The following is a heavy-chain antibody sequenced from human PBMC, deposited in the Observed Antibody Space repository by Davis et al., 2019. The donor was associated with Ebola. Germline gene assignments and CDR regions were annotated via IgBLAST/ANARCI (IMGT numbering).Heavy chain of an antibody. CDR1: GFAFNRYA. CDR2: ISSGGSFT. Sequence: GESLKISCAGSGFAFNRYAMTWIRQSPGKGLEWVASISSGGSFTNYADSVKDRFTISRDNAKNSLYLQMSSLRAEDTAVYYCARGLQTRWRVGWGMDVWGQGTTVTVSS. D-gene: IGHD3-16*01. J-gene: IGHJ6*02. V-gene: IGHV3-11*06. CDR3: ARGLQTRWRVGWGMDV.